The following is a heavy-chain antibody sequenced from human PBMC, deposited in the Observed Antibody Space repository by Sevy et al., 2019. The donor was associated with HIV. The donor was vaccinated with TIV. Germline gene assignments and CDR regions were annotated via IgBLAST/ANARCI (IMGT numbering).Heavy chain of an antibody. V-gene: IGHV3-23*01. Sequence: GGPLRLSCAVSGFSFDSYGMTWVRQAPGKGLEWVSAISGSGTRTYYADSVKGRFIISRDNSKNTLDLQMNSLRAEDPAIYYCAKGGGGHYDPDEIAYYFYYYNMDVWGKGTTVTVSS. CDR2: ISGSGTRT. J-gene: IGHJ6*03. CDR1: GFSFDSYG. D-gene: IGHD3-22*01. CDR3: AKGGGGHYDPDEIAYYFYYYNMDV.